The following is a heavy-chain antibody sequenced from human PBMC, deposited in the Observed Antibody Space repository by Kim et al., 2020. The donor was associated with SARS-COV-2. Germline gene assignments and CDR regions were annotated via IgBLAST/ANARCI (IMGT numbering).Heavy chain of an antibody. CDR3: ARDRTVGATSWYFDL. V-gene: IGHV3-23*01. D-gene: IGHD1-26*01. J-gene: IGHJ2*01. Sequence: ARSVKGRFTISRDNSKNMLYLERNILRAEDSAIYYCARDRTVGATSWYFDLWGRGTLVTVSS.